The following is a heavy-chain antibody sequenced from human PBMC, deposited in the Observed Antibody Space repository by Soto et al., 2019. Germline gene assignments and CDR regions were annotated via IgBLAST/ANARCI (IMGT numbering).Heavy chain of an antibody. V-gene: IGHV3-30*04. CDR2: ISRDGKDK. J-gene: IGHJ4*02. D-gene: IGHD1-1*01. Sequence: QVQLVESGGGVVQPGRSLTLSCTASGFTFTSYAMHWVRQAPGKGLQWVAAISRDGKDKHYADSVRGRFTISRDNSTNTDHLQMSSLRPEDTAVFHCAKDAGPPGTFDFWGQGTLVTVSS. CDR3: AKDAGPPGTFDF. CDR1: GFTFTSYA.